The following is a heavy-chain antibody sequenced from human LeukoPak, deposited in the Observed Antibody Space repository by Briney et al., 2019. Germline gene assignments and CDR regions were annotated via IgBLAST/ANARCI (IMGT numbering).Heavy chain of an antibody. D-gene: IGHD5-18*01. V-gene: IGHV1-46*01. J-gene: IGHJ4*02. Sequence: GASVKLSCKASGFTFTRYYFHWVRQAPGQGLEWMGIITPNGGSTSYAQNFQDRVTMTRDMSTSTVYMELTSLRSEDTAVYYCARAYGYYKPQFDYWGQGTLVTVS. CDR3: ARAYGYYKPQFDY. CDR1: GFTFTRYY. CDR2: ITPNGGST.